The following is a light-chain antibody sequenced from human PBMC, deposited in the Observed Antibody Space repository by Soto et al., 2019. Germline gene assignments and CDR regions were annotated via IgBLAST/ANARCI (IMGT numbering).Light chain of an antibody. CDR1: QGIRSD. J-gene: IGKJ2*01. Sequence: AIQMTQSPSSLSASVGARVTITCRASQGIRSDLGWYQQKPGIAPKLLIYGASTLQSGVPSRFSGSGSGTDFTLTISSLQPEDFATYYCLQDYNYPHTFGQGTKLEIK. CDR2: GAS. CDR3: LQDYNYPHT. V-gene: IGKV1-6*01.